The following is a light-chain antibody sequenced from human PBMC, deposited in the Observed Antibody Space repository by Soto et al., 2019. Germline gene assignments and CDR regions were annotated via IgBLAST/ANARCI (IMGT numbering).Light chain of an antibody. J-gene: IGLJ1*01. V-gene: IGLV2-14*01. CDR1: SSDVGGYNH. CDR3: SSYTSTSTLWV. CDR2: EVS. Sequence: QSALTQPRSVSGSPGQSVAISCTGTSSDVGGYNHVSWYQQYPGKAPKLMIYEVSNRPSGVSNRFSGSKAGNTASLTISGLQAEDEADYYCSSYTSTSTLWVFGTGTKVTGL.